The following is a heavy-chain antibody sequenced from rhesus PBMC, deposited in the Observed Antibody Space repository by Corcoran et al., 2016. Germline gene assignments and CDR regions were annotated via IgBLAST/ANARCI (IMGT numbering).Heavy chain of an antibody. CDR2: IYGSGSRT. V-gene: IGHV4-169*01. Sequence: QLQLQESGPGLVKPAATLSVTCAVAGGSISSRSWSWIRRAPGTGLAWIGYIYGSGSRTNYNPSLNSRVTLSVDTSKNQLYLKLSSVTTADTAVYYCARWGGVIVVIPFDYWGHVVLGTVSS. J-gene: IGHJ4*01. CDR1: GGSISSRS. CDR3: ARWGGVIVVIPFDY. D-gene: IGHD3-28*01.